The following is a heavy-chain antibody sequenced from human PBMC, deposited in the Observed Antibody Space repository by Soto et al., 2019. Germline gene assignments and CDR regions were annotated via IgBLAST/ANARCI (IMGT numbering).Heavy chain of an antibody. V-gene: IGHV4-61*01. Sequence: PSETLSLTCTVSGGSVSSGNYYWSWIRQPPGKGLEWIGDIYYSGSTNYNPSLKSRVTISVDTSKNRFSLKLSSVTAADTAVYYCARVSVIVGGTPPGLFDYWGQGTLVTVSS. D-gene: IGHD1-26*01. CDR3: ARVSVIVGGTPPGLFDY. CDR1: GGSVSSGNYY. J-gene: IGHJ4*02. CDR2: IYYSGST.